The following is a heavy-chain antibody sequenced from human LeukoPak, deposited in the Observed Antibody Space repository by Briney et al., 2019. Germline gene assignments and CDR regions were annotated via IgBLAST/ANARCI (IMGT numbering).Heavy chain of an antibody. Sequence: SETLSLTCTVSGGSISSYYWSWIRQPPGKGLEWIGYIYTSGSTNYNPSLKSRVTISVDTSKNQFSLKLSSVTAADTAVYYCARDRGPRYCSSTSCSMFDYWGQGTLVTVSS. CDR1: GGSISSYY. D-gene: IGHD2-2*01. CDR2: IYTSGST. V-gene: IGHV4-4*09. CDR3: ARDRGPRYCSSTSCSMFDY. J-gene: IGHJ4*02.